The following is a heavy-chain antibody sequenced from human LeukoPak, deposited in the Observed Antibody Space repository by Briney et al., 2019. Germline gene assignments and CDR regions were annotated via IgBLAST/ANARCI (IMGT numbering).Heavy chain of an antibody. J-gene: IGHJ4*02. V-gene: IGHV1-69*05. D-gene: IGHD3-10*01. CDR2: IIPIFGTA. Sequence: GASVKVSCKASGGTFSSYAISWVRQAPGQGLEWMGGIIPIFGTANYAQKFQGRVTITTDESTSTAYMELSSLRSDDTAVYYCARDVYGSGTFDYWGQGTLVTVSS. CDR1: GGTFSSYA. CDR3: ARDVYGSGTFDY.